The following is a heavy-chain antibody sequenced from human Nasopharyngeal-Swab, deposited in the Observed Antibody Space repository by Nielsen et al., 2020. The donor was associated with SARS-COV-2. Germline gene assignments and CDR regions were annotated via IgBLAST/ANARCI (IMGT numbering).Heavy chain of an antibody. CDR2: INPSGGST. V-gene: IGHV1-46*01. J-gene: IGHJ3*02. CDR3: ARDLYGSGSYNFGAFDI. CDR1: GYSFISYY. D-gene: IGHD3-10*01. Sequence: ASVKVSCKASGYSFISYYMHWVRQAPGQGLEWMGIINPSGGSTSYAQKFQGRVTMTRDTSTSTVYMEMSSLRYEDTAVYYCARDLYGSGSYNFGAFDIWGQGTMVTVSS.